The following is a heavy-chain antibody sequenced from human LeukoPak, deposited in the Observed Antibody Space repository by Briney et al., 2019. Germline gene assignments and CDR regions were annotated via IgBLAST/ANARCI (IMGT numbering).Heavy chain of an antibody. V-gene: IGHV3-23*01. D-gene: IGHD6-13*01. Sequence: GGSLRLSCAASGFTFSSYVMSWVRQAPGKGLEWVSGISGSGGSTYYADSVKGRFTISSDYSKNTLYLQMSSLRAEDTAVYYCANWGMYSSSWPFDYWGQGTLVTVSS. CDR1: GFTFSSYV. CDR2: ISGSGGST. CDR3: ANWGMYSSSWPFDY. J-gene: IGHJ4*02.